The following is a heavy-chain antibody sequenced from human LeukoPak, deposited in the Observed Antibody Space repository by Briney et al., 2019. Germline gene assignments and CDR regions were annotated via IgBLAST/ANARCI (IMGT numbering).Heavy chain of an antibody. J-gene: IGHJ4*02. CDR2: ISSSSRTI. V-gene: IGHV3-48*01. D-gene: IGHD4-23*01. CDR3: AREDQIDYGGNSGRY. Sequence: GGSLRLSCAASGFTVSSNYMNWVRQAPGKGLEWVSYISSSSRTIYYADSVKGRFTISRDNAKNSLYLQMNSLRADDTAVYYCAREDQIDYGGNSGRYWGQGTLVTVSS. CDR1: GFTVSSNY.